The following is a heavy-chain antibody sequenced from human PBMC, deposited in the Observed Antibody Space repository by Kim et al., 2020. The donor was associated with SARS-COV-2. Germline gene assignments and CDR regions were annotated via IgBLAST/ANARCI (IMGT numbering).Heavy chain of an antibody. CDR2: IWYDGSNK. CDR3: AKPLGGGSYYNFDY. V-gene: IGHV3-33*06. D-gene: IGHD1-26*01. Sequence: GGSLRLSCAASGFTFSSYGMHWVRQAPGKGLEWVAVIWYDGSNKYYADSVKGRFTISRDNSKNTLYLQMNSLRAEDTAVYYCAKPLGGGSYYNFDYWGQGTLVTVSS. CDR1: GFTFSSYG. J-gene: IGHJ4*02.